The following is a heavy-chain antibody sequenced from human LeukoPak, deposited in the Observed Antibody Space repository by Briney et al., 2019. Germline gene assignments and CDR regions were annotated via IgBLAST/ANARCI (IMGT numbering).Heavy chain of an antibody. CDR3: ARDWEYWYFDL. V-gene: IGHV3-48*02. J-gene: IGHJ2*01. Sequence: GGALRLSCAASAFTFSSYTMNWVGQARGKGGEWVSYISSASTTIHYAASVKGRFTISRDNAKNSLYMQMNSLRDEDTAVYFCARDWEYWYFDLWGRGTLVTVSS. CDR2: ISSASTTI. CDR1: AFTFSSYT. D-gene: IGHD2/OR15-2a*01.